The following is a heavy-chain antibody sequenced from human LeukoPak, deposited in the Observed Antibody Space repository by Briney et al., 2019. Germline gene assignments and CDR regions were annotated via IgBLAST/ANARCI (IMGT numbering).Heavy chain of an antibody. CDR3: ARDAGYCSGGSCYCQH. Sequence: GGALRLSCAASGFTFSSYAMHWVRQAPGKGLEWVAVISYDGSNKYYADSVKGRFTISRDNSKNTLYLQMNSLRAEDTAVYYCARDAGYCSGGSCYCQHWGQGTLVTVSS. V-gene: IGHV3-30*01. D-gene: IGHD2-15*01. CDR1: GFTFSSYA. CDR2: ISYDGSNK. J-gene: IGHJ1*01.